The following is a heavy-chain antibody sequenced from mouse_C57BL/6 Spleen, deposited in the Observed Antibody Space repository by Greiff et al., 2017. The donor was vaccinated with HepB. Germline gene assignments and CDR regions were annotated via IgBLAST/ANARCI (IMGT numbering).Heavy chain of an antibody. CDR3: AREEDYYGSRGGYFDY. V-gene: IGHV1-50*01. D-gene: IGHD1-1*01. Sequence: VQLQQPGAELVKPGASVKLSCKASGYTFTSYWMQWVKQRPGQGLEWIGEIDPSDSYTNYNQKFKGKATLTVDTSSSTAYMQLSSLTSEDSAVYYWAREEDYYGSRGGYFDYWGQGTTLTVSS. CDR2: IDPSDSYT. CDR1: GYTFTSYW. J-gene: IGHJ2*01.